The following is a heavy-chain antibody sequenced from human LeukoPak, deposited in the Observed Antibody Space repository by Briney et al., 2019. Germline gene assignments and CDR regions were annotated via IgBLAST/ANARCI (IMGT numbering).Heavy chain of an antibody. Sequence: GRSLRLSCAASGITFSSYAMHWVRQAPGKGLEWVAVISYDGSNKYYADSEKGRFIISRDNSKNTLYLQMSSLRAEDTAVYYCVKGPYYYDSSGYVFDYWGQGTLVTVSS. CDR1: GITFSSYA. D-gene: IGHD3-22*01. V-gene: IGHV3-30*14. CDR2: ISYDGSNK. CDR3: VKGPYYYDSSGYVFDY. J-gene: IGHJ4*02.